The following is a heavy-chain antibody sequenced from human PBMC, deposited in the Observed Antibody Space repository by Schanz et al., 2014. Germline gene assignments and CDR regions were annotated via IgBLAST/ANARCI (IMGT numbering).Heavy chain of an antibody. D-gene: IGHD6-6*01. Sequence: QVHLVQSGAEVKKPGSSVKVSCKASGGTFSSDTFSWVRQAPGQGLEWMGRIIPVLAIADYAQKFQGRVTITADKSSDTAYMELSSLRSDDTAVYYCARDQSPYTNSSDVRYFDYWGQGSLVTVSS. CDR2: IIPVLAIA. CDR1: GGTFSSDT. J-gene: IGHJ4*02. V-gene: IGHV1-69*08. CDR3: ARDQSPYTNSSDVRYFDY.